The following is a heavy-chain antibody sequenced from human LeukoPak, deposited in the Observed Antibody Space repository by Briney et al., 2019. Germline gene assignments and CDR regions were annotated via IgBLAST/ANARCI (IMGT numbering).Heavy chain of an antibody. CDR3: AKSPLLYYDILTGYFLY. CDR2: IQYDGSYK. V-gene: IGHV3-30*02. D-gene: IGHD3-9*01. Sequence: QPGGSLRLSCAASGFTFNSDGMHWVRQAPGKGLEWVAFIQYDGSYKDYAESVKGRFTISRDNSKNTLYLQMDSLRAEDTAVYYCAKSPLLYYDILTGYFLYWGQGTLVTVSS. CDR1: GFTFNSDG. J-gene: IGHJ4*02.